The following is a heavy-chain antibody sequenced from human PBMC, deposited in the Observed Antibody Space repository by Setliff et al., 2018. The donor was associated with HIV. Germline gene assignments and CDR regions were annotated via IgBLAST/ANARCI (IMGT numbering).Heavy chain of an antibody. D-gene: IGHD4-17*01. Sequence: EGSLRLSCAASGFSLSNYGMNCVRQATGKGLEWVSFKRYDGSDKYYVDSVKGRFTISGDNSKNTLYLQMNSLRVEDTAVYYCAIESTVGGFGLDAFDIWGRVTMVTVSS. CDR1: GFSLSNYG. CDR3: AIESTVGGFGLDAFDI. CDR2: KRYDGSDK. J-gene: IGHJ3*02. V-gene: IGHV3-30*02.